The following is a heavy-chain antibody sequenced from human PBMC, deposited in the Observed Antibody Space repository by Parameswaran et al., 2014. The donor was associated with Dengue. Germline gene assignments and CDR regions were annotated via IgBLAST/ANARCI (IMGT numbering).Heavy chain of an antibody. V-gene: IGHV1-2*02. CDR3: ARGEMYYDFWGDYPTDHYYMDV. CDR2: INPNRGGT. D-gene: IGHD3-3*01. J-gene: IGHJ6*03. Sequence: WVRQAPGQGLEWMGWINPNRGGTNYAQKFQGRVTMTRDTSISTAYMELSRLRSDDTAVYFCARGEMYYDFWGDYPTDHYYMDVWGKGTTVTVSS.